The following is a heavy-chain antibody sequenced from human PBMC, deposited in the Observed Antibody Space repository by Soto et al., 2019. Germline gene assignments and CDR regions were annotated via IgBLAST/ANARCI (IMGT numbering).Heavy chain of an antibody. D-gene: IGHD3-16*01. CDR2: IWYDGSNK. J-gene: IGHJ6*02. Sequence: GGSLRLSCAASGFTFSSYAMSWVRQAPGKGLEWVAVIWYDGSNKYYADSVKGRFTISRDNSKNTLYLQMNSLRAEDTAVYYCARDLGRVVARYPYYYYYGMDVWGQGTTVTVSS. CDR3: ARDLGRVVARYPYYYYYGMDV. V-gene: IGHV3-33*08. CDR1: GFTFSSYA.